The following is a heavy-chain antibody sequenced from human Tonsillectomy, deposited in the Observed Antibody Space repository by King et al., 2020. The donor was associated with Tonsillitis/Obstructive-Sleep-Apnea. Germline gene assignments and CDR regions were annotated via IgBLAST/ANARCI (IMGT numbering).Heavy chain of an antibody. CDR1: GFTFSDYY. J-gene: IGHJ5*02. Sequence: GQLVQSGGGLVKPGGSLRLSCAASGFTFSDYYMSWIRQAPGKGLEWVSYISSSSSYTNYADSVKGRFTISRDNAKNSLYLQMNSLRAEDTAVYYCARAGDCSGGSCYSRDKGWFDPWGQGTLVTVSS. CDR2: ISSSSSYT. CDR3: ARAGDCSGGSCYSRDKGWFDP. D-gene: IGHD2-15*01. V-gene: IGHV3-11*06.